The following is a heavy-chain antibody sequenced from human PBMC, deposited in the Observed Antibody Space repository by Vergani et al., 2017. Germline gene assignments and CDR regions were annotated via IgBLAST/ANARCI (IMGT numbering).Heavy chain of an antibody. V-gene: IGHV2-5*01. CDR2: IFWNDNK. CDR1: GFSLTTPGVG. D-gene: IGHD3-16*02. J-gene: IGHJ4*02. CDR3: AHTPRVVAYFFDF. Sequence: QITLRESGPAVVKPTQTLTLTCSFSGFSLTTPGVGVGWVRQPPGQALEWLAVIFWNDNKHYRPSLENRVTITKDTSKNQVLFAMTHMDPGDTATYYWAHTPRVVAYFFDFWGRGVLVTVSS.